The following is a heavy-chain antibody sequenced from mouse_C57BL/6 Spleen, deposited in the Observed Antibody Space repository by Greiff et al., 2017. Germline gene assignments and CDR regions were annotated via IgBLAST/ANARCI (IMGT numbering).Heavy chain of an antibody. V-gene: IGHV1-53*01. D-gene: IGHD2-1*01. CDR2: INPSNGGT. CDR3: ARQAYGNLDY. CDR1: GYTFTSYW. Sequence: QVQLQQPGTELVKPGASVKLSCKASGYTFTSYWMHWVKQRPGQGLEWIGNINPSNGGTNYNEKFKSQATLTVDKSSSPAFMQLSSLTSEDSAVXYCARQAYGNLDYWGQGTTLTVSS. J-gene: IGHJ2*01.